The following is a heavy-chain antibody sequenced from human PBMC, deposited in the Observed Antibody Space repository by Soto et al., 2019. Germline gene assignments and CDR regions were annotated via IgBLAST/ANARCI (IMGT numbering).Heavy chain of an antibody. CDR2: ISGSGST. V-gene: IGHV3-23*01. CDR1: GFTVSSYA. Sequence: EVQLLESGGGLVQPGGSLRLSCAASGFTVSSYAMNWVRQAPGKGLEWVSVISGSGSTYSADSVKGRFTISRDSSKNTVYLQMNSLRAADTAVYYCAKALRFTFTTGYYMDVWGRGTTVTVSS. D-gene: IGHD3-16*01. J-gene: IGHJ6*03. CDR3: AKALRFTFTTGYYMDV.